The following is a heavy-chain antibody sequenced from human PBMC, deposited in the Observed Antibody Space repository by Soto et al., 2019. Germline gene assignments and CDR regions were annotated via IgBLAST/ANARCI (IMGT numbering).Heavy chain of an antibody. Sequence: SETLSLTCAVYGGSFSAYYWSWIRQPPGKGLEWIGEINHSGGTSYNPSLKSRVTISVDTSKSQFSLKLTSVTAADRAVYYCARGSVDTVDSCGFYEYWGQGTPVTVS. D-gene: IGHD3-22*01. V-gene: IGHV4-34*01. CDR1: GGSFSAYY. J-gene: IGHJ4*02. CDR2: INHSGGT. CDR3: ARGSVDTVDSCGFYEY.